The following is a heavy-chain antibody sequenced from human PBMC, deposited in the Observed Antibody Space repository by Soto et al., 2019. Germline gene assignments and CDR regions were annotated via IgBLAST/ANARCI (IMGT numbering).Heavy chain of an antibody. J-gene: IGHJ4*02. V-gene: IGHV3-23*01. Sequence: GGSLRLSCAASGFTFTSYAMSWARQAPGKGLEWVSAVSSSGGDRYYANSVKGRFTISRDNSKNTLYLQMNSLRAEDTAVYYCAKDLLSAPGIIDYWGQGTLVTVSS. D-gene: IGHD3-3*02. CDR3: AKDLLSAPGIIDY. CDR1: GFTFTSYA. CDR2: VSSSGGDR.